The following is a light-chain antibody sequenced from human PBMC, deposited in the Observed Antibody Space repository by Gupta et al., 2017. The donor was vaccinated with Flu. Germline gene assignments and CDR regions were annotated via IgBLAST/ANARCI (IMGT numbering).Light chain of an antibody. CDR2: GAS. CDR3: QQYCSSST. CDR1: QSVSSSY. J-gene: IGKJ1*01. V-gene: IGKV3-20*01. Sequence: EIVLTQSPGTLSLSQGERATLSCRASQSVSSSYLAWYQQKPGHAPRLLSYGASSRATGNPDRFRGTGSGTDFTLTISRLEPEDFAVYYCQQYCSSSTFGQGTKVESK.